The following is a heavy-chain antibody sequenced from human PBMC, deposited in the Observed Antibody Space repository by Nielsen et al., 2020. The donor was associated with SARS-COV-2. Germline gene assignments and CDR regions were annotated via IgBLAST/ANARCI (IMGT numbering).Heavy chain of an antibody. CDR1: GFTISTYA. D-gene: IGHD3-9*01. Sequence: SLKISCVVSGFTISTYAMSWVRQAPGKGLEWVSAISASTYYADSVKGRFTISRDNAKNSLYLQMNSLRAEDTAVYYCAKVSDILTGYPDTYYYGMDVWGQGTTVTVSS. V-gene: IGHV3-23*01. CDR3: AKVSDILTGYPDTYYYGMDV. J-gene: IGHJ6*02. CDR2: ISAST.